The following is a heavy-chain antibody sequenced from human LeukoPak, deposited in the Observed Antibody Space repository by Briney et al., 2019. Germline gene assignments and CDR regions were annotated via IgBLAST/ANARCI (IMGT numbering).Heavy chain of an antibody. CDR1: GFTLSSYW. D-gene: IGHD3-3*01. Sequence: GGSLRLSCAAPGFTLSSYWMSWVRQAPGKGLERVAHIKQDGSEKYYVDSVKGRFTISRDNAKNSLYLQMNSLRAEDTDVYYCARDQKGDFWSGYYYYFDYWGQGTLVTVSS. J-gene: IGHJ4*02. CDR3: ARDQKGDFWSGYYYYFDY. V-gene: IGHV3-7*01. CDR2: IKQDGSEK.